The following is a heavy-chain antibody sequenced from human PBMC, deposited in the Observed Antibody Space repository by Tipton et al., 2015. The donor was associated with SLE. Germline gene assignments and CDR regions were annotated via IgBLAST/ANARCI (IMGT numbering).Heavy chain of an antibody. CDR2: IYYSGST. D-gene: IGHD1-1*01. CDR3: ARRGYRGGDAFDI. CDR1: GGSISSHY. J-gene: IGHJ3*02. V-gene: IGHV4-59*11. Sequence: TLSLTCTVSGGSISSHYWSWIRQPPGKGLEWIGYIYYSGSTNYNPSLKSRVTISVDTSKNQFSLKLSSVTAADTAVYYCARRGYRGGDAFDIWGQGTMVTVSS.